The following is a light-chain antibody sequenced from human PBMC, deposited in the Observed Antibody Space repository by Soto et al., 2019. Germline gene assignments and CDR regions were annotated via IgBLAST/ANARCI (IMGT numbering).Light chain of an antibody. Sequence: QSALTQQASVSGAPGQTVTISCTGSSSNVGANYDVNWYQQLPGTAPKVLIYGNTNRPSGVPDRFSASKSGTSASLAITGLQAEDEADYYCQSHYTTLDSVVFGGGTKLTVL. V-gene: IGLV1-40*01. CDR1: SSNVGANYD. J-gene: IGLJ2*01. CDR2: GNT. CDR3: QSHYTTLDSVV.